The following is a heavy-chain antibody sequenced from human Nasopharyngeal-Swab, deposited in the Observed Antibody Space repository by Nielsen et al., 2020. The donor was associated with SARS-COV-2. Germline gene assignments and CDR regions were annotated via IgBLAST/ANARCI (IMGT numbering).Heavy chain of an antibody. J-gene: IGHJ4*02. CDR3: ATCGGSSWYFDY. D-gene: IGHD6-13*01. V-gene: IGHV3-7*01. Sequence: GGFLRLSCAASGFTLSSYWMSWVRQAPGKGLEWVANIKQDGSEKYYVDSVKGRFTISRDNAKNSLYLQMNSLRAEDTAVYYCATCGGSSWYFDYWGQGTLVTVSS. CDR1: GFTLSSYW. CDR2: IKQDGSEK.